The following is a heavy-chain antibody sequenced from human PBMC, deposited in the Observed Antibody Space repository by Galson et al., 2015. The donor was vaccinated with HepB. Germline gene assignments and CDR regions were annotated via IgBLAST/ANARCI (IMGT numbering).Heavy chain of an antibody. Sequence: SLRLSCAASGFTFSSYGMHWVRQAPGKGLEWVAVISADGSNKYYADSVKGRFTISRDNSKNTLYLQMNSLRAEDTAVYYCANDGITVATWYYCAYSGQGTLVTVSP. V-gene: IGHV3-30*18. J-gene: IGHJ4*02. D-gene: IGHD4-23*01. CDR1: GFTFSSYG. CDR2: ISADGSNK. CDR3: ANDGITVATWYYCAY.